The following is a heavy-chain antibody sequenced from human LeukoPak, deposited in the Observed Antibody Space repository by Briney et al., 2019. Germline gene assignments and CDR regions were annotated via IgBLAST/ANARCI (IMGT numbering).Heavy chain of an antibody. CDR3: TRTHSSSSIDY. Sequence: PSETPSLTCTVSGGSISTYYWSWIRQPPGKGLEWLGYIFYTGSTNYNPSLKSRVTMSIDTSKNQFSLKLSSVTAADTAVYYCTRTHSSSSIDYWGQGALVTVSS. J-gene: IGHJ4*02. CDR2: IFYTGST. V-gene: IGHV4-59*01. D-gene: IGHD6-6*01. CDR1: GGSISTYY.